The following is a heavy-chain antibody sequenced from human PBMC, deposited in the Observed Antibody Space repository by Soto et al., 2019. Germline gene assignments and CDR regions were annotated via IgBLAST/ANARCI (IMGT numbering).Heavy chain of an antibody. CDR1: GFTFSDYS. Sequence: QVQLMESGGGVVQPGGSLRLSSATSGFTFSDYSMHWFRQAPGKGLEWVAVTSSNGGTKFYADSVKGRFTVSRDNSTNTLYLQMNSLRPEDTAVYFCAREVVLTEWYFDNWGQGILVTVSS. J-gene: IGHJ4*02. V-gene: IGHV3-30-3*01. CDR2: TSSNGGTK. CDR3: AREVVLTEWYFDN. D-gene: IGHD2-21*01.